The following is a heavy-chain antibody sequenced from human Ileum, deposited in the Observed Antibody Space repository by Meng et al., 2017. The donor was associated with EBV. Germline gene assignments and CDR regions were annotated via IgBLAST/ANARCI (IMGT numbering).Heavy chain of an antibody. CDR3: AKGGQWDPLDS. CDR1: GVSISGNY. D-gene: IGHD1-26*01. V-gene: IGHV4-59*01. Sequence: VQLQGSGPGLGKPSGTLSLTCDVSGVSISGNYWSWIRQSPVKGLEWIGFFYEGTTNYNPSLKSRVTIAAGPANNQISLRLSSVTSADTAVYYCAKGGQWDPLDSWGRGILVTVSS. CDR2: FYEGTT. J-gene: IGHJ4*02.